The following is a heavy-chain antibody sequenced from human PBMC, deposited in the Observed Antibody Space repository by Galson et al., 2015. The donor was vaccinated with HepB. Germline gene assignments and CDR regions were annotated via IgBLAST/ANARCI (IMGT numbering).Heavy chain of an antibody. V-gene: IGHV4-59*08. CDR3: ARHPPVGLSNYGMDV. D-gene: IGHD5/OR15-5a*01. CDR1: GDSISSYY. CDR2: IYYSGST. Sequence: SETLSLTCTVSGDSISSYYWSWIRQPPGKGLEWIGYIYYSGSTNYNPSLKSRVTISVDTSKNQFSLKLSSVTAADTAVYYCARHPPVGLSNYGMDVWGQGTTVTVSS. J-gene: IGHJ6*02.